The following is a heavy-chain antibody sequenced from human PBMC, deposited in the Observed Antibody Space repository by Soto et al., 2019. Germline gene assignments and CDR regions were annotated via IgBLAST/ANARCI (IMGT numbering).Heavy chain of an antibody. Sequence: GGSLRLSCAASGFTVSSTYLTWVRQAPGKGLEWVAILYTGTDTVYADSVKGRFTISRDNSKNTLYLQMNSLRAEDTAVYYCARNQLFLEWIFDYGMDVWGQGTTVTVSS. CDR2: LYTGTDT. CDR1: GFTVSSTY. D-gene: IGHD3-3*01. CDR3: ARNQLFLEWIFDYGMDV. V-gene: IGHV3-53*01. J-gene: IGHJ6*02.